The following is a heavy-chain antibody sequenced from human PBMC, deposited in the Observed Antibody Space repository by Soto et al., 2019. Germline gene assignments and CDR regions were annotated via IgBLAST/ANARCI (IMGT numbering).Heavy chain of an antibody. CDR3: YRGGEDYYDSSGYRHWEEAL. D-gene: IGHD3-22*01. CDR1: GCTFSSYA. Sequence: SVKVSCKASGCTFSSYAISWVRQAPGQGLEWMGGIIPIFGTANYAQKFQGRVTITADESTSTAYMELSSLRSEDTAVYYCYRGGEDYYDSSGYRHWEEALWGQGTLFTVSS. V-gene: IGHV1-69*13. CDR2: IIPIFGTA. J-gene: IGHJ4*02.